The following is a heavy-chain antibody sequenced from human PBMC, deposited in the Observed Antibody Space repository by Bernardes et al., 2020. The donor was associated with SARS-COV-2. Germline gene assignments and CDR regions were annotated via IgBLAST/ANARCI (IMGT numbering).Heavy chain of an antibody. CDR1: GFTFNNYA. D-gene: IGHD3-9*01. J-gene: IGHJ2*01. V-gene: IGHV3-23*01. CDR3: ARPRRYDILTGYYGSDWHFDL. Sequence: GGSLRLSCVASGFTFNNYAMRWVRQAPGKGLEWVSGISGSGDTTTYADSVEGRFTISRDNSKNTLYLQMSSLKAEDTAVYYCARPRRYDILTGYYGSDWHFDLWGRGTLVTGSS. CDR2: ISGSGDTT.